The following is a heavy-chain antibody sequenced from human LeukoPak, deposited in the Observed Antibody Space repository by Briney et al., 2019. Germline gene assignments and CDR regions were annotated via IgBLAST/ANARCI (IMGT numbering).Heavy chain of an antibody. J-gene: IGHJ4*02. V-gene: IGHV3-74*01. CDR1: GFTFSSYW. CDR3: ARGVGILWFGESAEFDY. CDR2: INSDGSST. D-gene: IGHD3-10*01. Sequence: PGGSLRLSCAASGFTFSSYWMHWVRQAPGKGLVWVSRINSDGSSTSYADSVKGRFTISRDNAKNTLYLQMNSLRAEGTAVYYCARGVGILWFGESAEFDYWGQGTLVTVSS.